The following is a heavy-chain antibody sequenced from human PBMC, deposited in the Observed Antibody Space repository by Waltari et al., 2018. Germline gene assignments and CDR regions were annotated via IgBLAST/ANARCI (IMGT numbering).Heavy chain of an antibody. V-gene: IGHV3-33*01. CDR2: IWPKVSNK. D-gene: IGHD1-26*01. CDR1: GFTFSISG. Sequence: QVQLVESGGGVVQPGRSLRLSCAAAGFTFSISGMHWVRQAPGTGRDMLEDIWPKVSNKHYPESVKGRFTIARDNSKNALYLQMDSLRAEDTALYYCAREYSLVGAPDYWGQGTLVTVSS. CDR3: AREYSLVGAPDY. J-gene: IGHJ4*02.